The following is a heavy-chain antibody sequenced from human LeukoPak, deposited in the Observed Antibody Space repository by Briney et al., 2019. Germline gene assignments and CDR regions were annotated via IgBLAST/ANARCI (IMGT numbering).Heavy chain of an antibody. Sequence: GGSLRLSCAASGFTFSSYSRNWVRQAPGKGLEWVSSISSSSSYIYYADSVKGRFTISRDNAKNSLYLQMNSLRAEDTAVYYCARVMEGTGTTLVLYYYYGMDVWGQGTTVTVSS. D-gene: IGHD1-1*01. V-gene: IGHV3-21*01. CDR3: ARVMEGTGTTLVLYYYYGMDV. CDR1: GFTFSSYS. J-gene: IGHJ6*02. CDR2: ISSSSSYI.